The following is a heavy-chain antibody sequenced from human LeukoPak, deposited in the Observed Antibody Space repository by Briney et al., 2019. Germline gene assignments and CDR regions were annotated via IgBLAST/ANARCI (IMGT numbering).Heavy chain of an antibody. J-gene: IGHJ4*02. V-gene: IGHV3-74*01. CDR3: ARDNTGSIDH. CDR2: IQSDGSGT. Sequence: PGGSLRLSCTASGFVFSNYWMLWVRQAPGKGLESVSLIQSDGSGTTYTDSMKGRFIISRDNAKNTLYLQMTSLTAEDTAVYYCARDNTGSIDHWGQGTLVTVSS. CDR1: GFVFSNYW. D-gene: IGHD2-8*02.